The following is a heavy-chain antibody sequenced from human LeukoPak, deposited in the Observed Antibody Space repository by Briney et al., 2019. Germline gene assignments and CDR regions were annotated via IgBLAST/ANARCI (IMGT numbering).Heavy chain of an antibody. D-gene: IGHD2-2*01. V-gene: IGHV4-34*01. CDR1: GGSFSGYY. CDR3: ARGREAPDIVVVPAAMLDY. CDR2: INHSGST. Sequence: SETLSLTCAVYGGSFSGYYWSWIRQPPGKGLEWIGEINHSGSTNYNPSPKSRVTISVDTSKNQFSLKLSSVTAADTAVYYCARGREAPDIVVVPAAMLDYWGQGTLVTVSS. J-gene: IGHJ4*02.